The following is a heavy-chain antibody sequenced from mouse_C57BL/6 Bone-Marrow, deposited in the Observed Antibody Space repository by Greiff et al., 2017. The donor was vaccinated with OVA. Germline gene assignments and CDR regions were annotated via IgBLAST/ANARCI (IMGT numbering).Heavy chain of an antibody. Sequence: EVQWVESGGDLVKPGGSLKLSCAASGFTFSSYGMSWVRQTPDKRLEWVATISSGGSYTYYPDSVKGRFTISRDNAKNTLYLQMSSLKSEDTAMYYCARHGSFACGGQGTLVTVSA. CDR2: ISSGGSYT. J-gene: IGHJ3*01. CDR1: GFTFSSYG. CDR3: ARHGSFAC. V-gene: IGHV5-6*01.